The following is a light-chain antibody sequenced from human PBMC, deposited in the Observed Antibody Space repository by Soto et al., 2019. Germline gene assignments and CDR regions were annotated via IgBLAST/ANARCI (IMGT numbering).Light chain of an antibody. J-gene: IGKJ1*01. CDR2: KAS. V-gene: IGKV1-5*03. CDR3: QQYHSFSRT. Sequence: DIQMTQSPSTLSASVGGRVTITCRASQSIRVWLAWYQQKPGKAPKPLIYKASSLESGVPSRFSGSGSGTEFTLTISSLQPDDVATYFCQQYHSFSRTFGPGTRVEIK. CDR1: QSIRVW.